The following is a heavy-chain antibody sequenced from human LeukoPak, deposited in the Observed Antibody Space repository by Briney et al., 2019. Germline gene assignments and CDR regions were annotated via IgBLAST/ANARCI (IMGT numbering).Heavy chain of an antibody. CDR3: ARHRGAGGSGNYYTYHYYAMGV. CDR2: IYPGDSDT. V-gene: IGHV5-51*01. Sequence: GESLKISCKGSGYSFTSYWIGWVRQMPGKGLEWMGIIYPGDSDTRYSPSFQGQVTISADKSSSTAYLQWSSLKASDTAMYYCARHRGAGGSGNYYTYHYYAMGVWGQGTTVTVSS. CDR1: GYSFTSYW. J-gene: IGHJ6*02. D-gene: IGHD3-10*01.